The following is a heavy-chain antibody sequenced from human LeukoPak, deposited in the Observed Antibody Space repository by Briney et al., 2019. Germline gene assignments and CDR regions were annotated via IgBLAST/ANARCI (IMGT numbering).Heavy chain of an antibody. Sequence: GGSLRLSCAASGFTFDDYAMNWVRQVPGRGLEWVSGINWNGRITEYAYAVQDRFTISRQNTKNSLYLYMNNLGGEDTALYFCARGSVQLWLRDTYYYMDVWGKGTTVTVSS. CDR2: INWNGRIT. V-gene: IGHV3-20*04. D-gene: IGHD5-18*01. CDR1: GFTFDDYA. J-gene: IGHJ6*03. CDR3: ARGSVQLWLRDTYYYMDV.